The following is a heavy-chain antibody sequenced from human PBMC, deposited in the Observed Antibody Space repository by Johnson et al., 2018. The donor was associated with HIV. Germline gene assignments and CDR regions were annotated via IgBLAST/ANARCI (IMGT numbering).Heavy chain of an antibody. CDR2: LYSGGST. Sequence: VQLVESGGGLVQPGGSLRLSCAASGLTVSSNYMSWVRQAPGKGLEWVTVLYSGGSTYYADSVKGRFTISRDKSKNTLYLQMNSLRADDTAVYYCARTTRMVGAFDIWGQGTMVTVSS. V-gene: IGHV3-66*02. D-gene: IGHD2-15*01. CDR3: ARTTRMVGAFDI. J-gene: IGHJ3*02. CDR1: GLTVSSNY.